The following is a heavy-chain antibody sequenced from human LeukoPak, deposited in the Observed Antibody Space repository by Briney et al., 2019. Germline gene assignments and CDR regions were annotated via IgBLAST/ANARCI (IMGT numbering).Heavy chain of an antibody. CDR3: ARRDGYNWYYYYYMDV. CDR2: MNPNSGNT. V-gene: IGHV1-8*01. CDR1: GYTFTSYD. Sequence: ASVKVSCKASGYTFTSYDINWVRQATGQGLEWMGWMNPNSGNTGYAQKFQGRVTMTRNTSISTAYMELSSLRSEDTAVYYCARRDGYNWYYYYYMDVWGKGTTVTVSS. D-gene: IGHD5-24*01. J-gene: IGHJ6*03.